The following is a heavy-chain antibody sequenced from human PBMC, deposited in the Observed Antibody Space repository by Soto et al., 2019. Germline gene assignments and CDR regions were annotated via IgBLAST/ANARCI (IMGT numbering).Heavy chain of an antibody. CDR2: IIPIFGTA. J-gene: IGHJ6*02. Sequence: SVKVSCKASRGTFSSYAISWVRQAPGQGLEWMGGIIPIFGTANYAQKFQGRVTITADKSTSTAYMELSSLRSEDTAVYYCARSEWLRSAGYYYYGMDVWGQGTTVTVSS. D-gene: IGHD5-12*01. CDR3: ARSEWLRSAGYYYYGMDV. CDR1: RGTFSSYA. V-gene: IGHV1-69*06.